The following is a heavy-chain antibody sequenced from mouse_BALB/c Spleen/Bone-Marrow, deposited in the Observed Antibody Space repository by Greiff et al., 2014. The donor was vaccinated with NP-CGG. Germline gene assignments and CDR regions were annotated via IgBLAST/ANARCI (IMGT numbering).Heavy chain of an antibody. CDR2: IYPYNDVT. D-gene: IGHD2-4*01. CDR1: GYTFTSYV. J-gene: IGHJ2*01. CDR3: AREGMITGDY. Sequence: VQLKQSGPELVKPGASVKMSCKASGYTFTSYVLPWVKQKPGQGLEWIGYIYPYNDVTKYNEKFKPKATLTSDKSSSTAYMELSSLTSEDSAVYHCAREGMITGDYWGQGTTLTVSS. V-gene: IGHV1-14*01.